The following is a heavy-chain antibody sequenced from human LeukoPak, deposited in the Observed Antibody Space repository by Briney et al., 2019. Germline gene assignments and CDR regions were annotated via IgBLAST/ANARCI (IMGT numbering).Heavy chain of an antibody. V-gene: IGHV3-48*01. CDR3: ARDGPPAGAGDFDN. Sequence: PGGSLSLSYAPSGFTLSSYSMGGVRQAPRQGLEWVLYIGSGAIYTTSLRSRVTISKDNAEKTRYLQMSSLRAEETALYYSARDGPPAGAGDFDNWGQGAPVTVSS. D-gene: IGHD3-10*01. CDR1: GFTLSSYS. CDR2: IGSGAI. J-gene: IGHJ4*02.